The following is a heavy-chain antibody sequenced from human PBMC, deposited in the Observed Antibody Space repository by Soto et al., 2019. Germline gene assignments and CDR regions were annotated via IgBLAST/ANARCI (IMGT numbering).Heavy chain of an antibody. CDR3: AKGYIVVVPAAPEFDY. J-gene: IGHJ4*02. D-gene: IGHD2-2*01. V-gene: IGHV3-23*01. CDR1: GFTFSSYA. CDR2: ISGSGGST. Sequence: EVQLLESGGGLVQPGGSLRLSCAASGFTFSSYAMSWVRQAPGKGLEWVSAISGSGGSTYYADSVKGRFTISRDNSKNTLYLQMNSLRAEDTAVYYCAKGYIVVVPAAPEFDYWGQGTLVTVSS.